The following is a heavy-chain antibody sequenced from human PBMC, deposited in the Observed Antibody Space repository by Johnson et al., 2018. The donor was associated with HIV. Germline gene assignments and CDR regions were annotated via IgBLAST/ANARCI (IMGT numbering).Heavy chain of an antibody. J-gene: IGHJ3*02. CDR2: IKQDGSEK. D-gene: IGHD5-12*01. Sequence: VQLVESGGGLVQPGGSLRLSCAASGFTFSSYWMSWVRQAPGKGLEWVANIKQDGSEKYYVDSVKGRFTISRDNAKNSLYLQMNSLRAEDTAVYYCAIESTIGAGLDAFDIWGQGTMVTVSS. V-gene: IGHV3-7*05. CDR3: AIESTIGAGLDAFDI. CDR1: GFTFSSYW.